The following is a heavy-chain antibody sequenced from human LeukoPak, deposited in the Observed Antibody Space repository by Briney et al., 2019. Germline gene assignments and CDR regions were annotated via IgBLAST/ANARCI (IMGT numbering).Heavy chain of an antibody. CDR2: ISGSGGST. CDR3: AKSMSQWLATFYFDY. D-gene: IGHD6-19*01. J-gene: IGHJ4*02. Sequence: LAGGSLRLSCAASGFTFSSYAMSWVRQAPGKGLEWVSAISGSGGSTYYADSVKGRFTISRDNSKNTLYLQMNSLRAEDTAVYYCAKSMSQWLATFYFDYWGQGTLSPSPQ. V-gene: IGHV3-23*01. CDR1: GFTFSSYA.